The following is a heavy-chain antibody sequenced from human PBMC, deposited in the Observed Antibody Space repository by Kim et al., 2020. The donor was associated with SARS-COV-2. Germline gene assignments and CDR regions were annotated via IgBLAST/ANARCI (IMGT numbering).Heavy chain of an antibody. J-gene: IGHJ4*02. CDR3: TSDYTSSCGLDD. Sequence: GGSLRLSCAASGFFFRGSAMHWVRQASGKGLEWVSHIGTKANSYATSYAASGKGRFTISSADSSDTAYLQMNSLKTEDTSVYYCTSDYTSSCGLDDWGQG. D-gene: IGHD2-2*01. CDR1: GFFFRGSA. V-gene: IGHV3-73*01. CDR2: IGTKANSYAT.